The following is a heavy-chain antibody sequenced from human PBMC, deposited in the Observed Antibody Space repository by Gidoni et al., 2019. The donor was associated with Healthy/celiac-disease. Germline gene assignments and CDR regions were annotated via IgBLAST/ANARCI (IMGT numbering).Heavy chain of an antibody. J-gene: IGHJ6*03. Sequence: GRFTISRDNSKNTLYLQMNSLRAEDTAVYYCAGLSGGDYYYYMDVWGKGTTVTVSS. V-gene: IGHV3-23*01. D-gene: IGHD3-10*01. CDR3: AGLSGGDYYYYMDV.